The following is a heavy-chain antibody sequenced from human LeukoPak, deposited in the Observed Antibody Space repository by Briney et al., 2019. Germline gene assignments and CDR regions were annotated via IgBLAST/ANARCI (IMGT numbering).Heavy chain of an antibody. V-gene: IGHV4-34*01. Sequence: PSETLSLTCTVYGGSFSGYYWSWIRQPPGKGLEWIAKINQSGATNYNPSLKSRVTISVDTSKKQFSLKVTSVTAADTAVYYCASSRAYCSGGSCSLSWEHYFDHWGQGTLVTVSS. CDR3: ASSRAYCSGGSCSLSWEHYFDH. CDR2: INQSGAT. J-gene: IGHJ4*02. D-gene: IGHD2-15*01. CDR1: GGSFSGYY.